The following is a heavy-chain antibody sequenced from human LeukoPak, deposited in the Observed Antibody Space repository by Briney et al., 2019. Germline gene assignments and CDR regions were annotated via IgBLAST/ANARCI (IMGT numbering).Heavy chain of an antibody. D-gene: IGHD3-22*01. CDR1: GITLSNYG. CDR3: AKRGVVIRVILVGFHKEAYYFDS. CDR2: ISGSGGRT. V-gene: IGHV3-23*01. J-gene: IGHJ4*02. Sequence: GGSLRLSCAVSGITLSNYGMSWVRQAPGKGLEWVAGISGSGGRTNYADAVKGRFTISRDNAKDTLFLQMNSLRVEDTAVYFCAKRGVVIRVILVGFHKEAYYFDSWGQGALVTVSS.